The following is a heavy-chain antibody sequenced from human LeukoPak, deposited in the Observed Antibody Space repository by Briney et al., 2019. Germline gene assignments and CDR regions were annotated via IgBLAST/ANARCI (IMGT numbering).Heavy chain of an antibody. CDR3: ARHQPYCSSTSCYAAFDY. CDR1: GGAFSSYA. Sequence: ASVKVSCKASGGAFSSYAISWVRQAPGQGLEWMGRIIPILGIANYAQKFQGRVTITADKSTSTAYMELSSLRSEDTAVYYCARHQPYCSSTSCYAAFDYWGQGTLVTVSS. D-gene: IGHD2-2*01. V-gene: IGHV1-69*04. J-gene: IGHJ4*02. CDR2: IIPILGIA.